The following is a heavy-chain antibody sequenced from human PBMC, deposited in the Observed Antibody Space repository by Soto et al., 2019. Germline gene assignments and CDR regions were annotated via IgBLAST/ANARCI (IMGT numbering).Heavy chain of an antibody. CDR2: ISSSIITI. V-gene: IGHV3-48*02. CDR1: GFTFSSYS. CDR3: ARKLRWNYYGMDV. Sequence: GGSLRLSCAASGFTFSSYSMNWVRQAPGKGLEWVSYISSSIITIYYEDSVKGRFTISRDNAKNSLFLQMNSLRDEDTAVYYCARKLRWNYYGMDVWGQGTTVTVSS. J-gene: IGHJ6*02. D-gene: IGHD4-17*01.